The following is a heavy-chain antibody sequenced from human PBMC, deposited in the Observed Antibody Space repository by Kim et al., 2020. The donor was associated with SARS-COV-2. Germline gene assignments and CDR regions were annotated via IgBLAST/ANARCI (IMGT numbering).Heavy chain of an antibody. J-gene: IGHJ4*02. CDR3: ARDGYYDSSGYYPFDY. CDR1: GYTFTSYY. D-gene: IGHD3-22*01. Sequence: ASVKVSCKASGYTFTSYYMHWVRQAPGQGLEWMGIINPSGGSTSYAQKFQGRVTMTRDTSTSTVYMELSSLRSEDTAVYYCARDGYYDSSGYYPFDYWGQGTLVTVSS. V-gene: IGHV1-46*01. CDR2: INPSGGST.